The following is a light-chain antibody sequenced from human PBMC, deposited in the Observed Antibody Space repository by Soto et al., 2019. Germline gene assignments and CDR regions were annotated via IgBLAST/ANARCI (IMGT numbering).Light chain of an antibody. CDR1: QSVRTN. Sequence: TAMAQSPATLSLSPGERATLSCRASQSVRTNLAWYQQKPGQAPRLLIYGASTRATGTAARFSGSGSGTDFTLTISSLQSEDFAVYYCQQYNNWPRTFGQGTKVEFK. V-gene: IGKV3-15*01. CDR2: GAS. J-gene: IGKJ1*01. CDR3: QQYNNWPRT.